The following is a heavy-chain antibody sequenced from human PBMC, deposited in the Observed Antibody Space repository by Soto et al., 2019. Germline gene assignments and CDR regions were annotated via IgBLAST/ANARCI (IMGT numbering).Heavy chain of an antibody. CDR2: ISYDGSNK. D-gene: IGHD4-17*01. Sequence: QVQLVESGGGVVQPGRSLRLSCAASGFTFSSYAMHWVRQAPGKGLELVAGISYDGSNKYYAESVKGRFTISRDNYKNTLYLQMNSLRAYDTAVYYCASDSRMTTSAYWGQGTLVTLSS. CDR1: GFTFSSYA. V-gene: IGHV3-30-3*01. J-gene: IGHJ4*02. CDR3: ASDSRMTTSAY.